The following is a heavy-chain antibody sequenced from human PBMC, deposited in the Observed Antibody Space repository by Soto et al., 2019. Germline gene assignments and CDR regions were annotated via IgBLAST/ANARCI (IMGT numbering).Heavy chain of an antibody. Sequence: GGSLRLSCAASGFTFSSYSMNWVRQAPGKGLEWVSSISSSSSYIYYADSVKGRFTISRDNAKNSLYLQMNSLRAEDTAVYYCAREGGGSGSYYMGESYYFDYWGQGTLVTVSS. CDR2: ISSSSSYI. J-gene: IGHJ4*02. CDR1: GFTFSSYS. V-gene: IGHV3-21*01. D-gene: IGHD3-10*01. CDR3: AREGGGSGSYYMGESYYFDY.